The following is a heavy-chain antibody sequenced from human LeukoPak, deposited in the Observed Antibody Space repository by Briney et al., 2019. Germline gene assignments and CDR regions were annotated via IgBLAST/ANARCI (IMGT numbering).Heavy chain of an antibody. Sequence: SETLSLTCAVYGGSFSGYYWSWIRRPPGKGLEWIGEINHSGSTNYNPSLKSRVTISVDTSKNQFSLKLSSVTAADTAVYYCARGVVVVPAARPDKAGAFDIWGQGTMVTVSS. V-gene: IGHV4-34*01. CDR1: GGSFSGYY. CDR2: INHSGST. D-gene: IGHD2-2*01. J-gene: IGHJ3*02. CDR3: ARGVVVVPAARPDKAGAFDI.